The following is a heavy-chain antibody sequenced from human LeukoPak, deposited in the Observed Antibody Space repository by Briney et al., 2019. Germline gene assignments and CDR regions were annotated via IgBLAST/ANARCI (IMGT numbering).Heavy chain of an antibody. Sequence: PSETLSLTCAVYGGSISSYYWSWIRQPPGKGLEWIGEINHSGSTNYNPSLKRRVIISVDTSKNQFSLKLSTVTAADAAVYYCARTKRRYMDVWSKGTTVTVS. CDR1: GGSISSYY. CDR2: INHSGST. V-gene: IGHV4-34*01. J-gene: IGHJ6*03. CDR3: ARTKRRYMDV.